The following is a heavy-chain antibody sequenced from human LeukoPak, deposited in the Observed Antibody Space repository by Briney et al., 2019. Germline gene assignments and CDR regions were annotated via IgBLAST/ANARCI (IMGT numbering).Heavy chain of an antibody. CDR2: ISYDGNHK. CDR3: SASRPHYGDYYGLDV. Sequence: GGSLRLSCAASGFTFSSYGMHWVRQAPGKGLEWVAVISYDGNHKYSADSVKGRFTISRDNSKNTLYLQMNSLRTEDRAVYFCSASRPHYGDYYGLDVWGHGTTVTVSS. D-gene: IGHD4/OR15-4a*01. CDR1: GFTFSSYG. V-gene: IGHV3-30*03. J-gene: IGHJ6*02.